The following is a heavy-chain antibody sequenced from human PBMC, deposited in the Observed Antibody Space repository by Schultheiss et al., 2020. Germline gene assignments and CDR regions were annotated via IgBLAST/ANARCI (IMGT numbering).Heavy chain of an antibody. CDR3: AKGRNWGIRNWFDP. V-gene: IGHV3-30*18. CDR1: GFTFSSYG. J-gene: IGHJ5*02. CDR2: ISYDGSNK. Sequence: GGSLRLSCAASGFTFSSYGMHWVRQAPGKGLEWVAVISYDGSNKYYADSVKGRFTISRDNSKNTLYLQMNSLRTEDTAVYYCAKGRNWGIRNWFDPWGQGTLVTVSS. D-gene: IGHD7-27*01.